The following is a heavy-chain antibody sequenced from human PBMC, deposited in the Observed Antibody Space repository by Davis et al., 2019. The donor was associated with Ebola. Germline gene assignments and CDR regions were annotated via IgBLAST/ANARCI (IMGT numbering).Heavy chain of an antibody. Sequence: PSETLSLTCAVYGGSFSGYYWSWIRQPPGKGLEWIGEINHSGSTNYSPSLKSRVTISVDTSKNQFSLKLSSVTAADTAVYYCVRGPYVVVYAHTGNYYYYGMDVWGQGTTVTVSS. V-gene: IGHV4-34*01. CDR3: VRGPYVVVYAHTGNYYYYGMDV. J-gene: IGHJ6*02. CDR1: GGSFSGYY. CDR2: INHSGST. D-gene: IGHD2-8*02.